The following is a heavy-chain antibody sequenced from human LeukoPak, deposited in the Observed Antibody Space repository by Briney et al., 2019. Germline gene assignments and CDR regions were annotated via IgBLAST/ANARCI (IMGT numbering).Heavy chain of an antibody. CDR2: ISWNSGSI. V-gene: IGHV3-9*01. Sequence: GRSLRLSCAASGFTFDDYAMHWVRQAPGKGLEWVSGISWNSGSIGYADSVKGRFTISRDNSKNTLYLQMNSLRAEDTAVYYCARWVYHQLLPGPHFDYWGQGTLVTVSS. CDR3: ARWVYHQLLPGPHFDY. D-gene: IGHD2-2*01. J-gene: IGHJ4*02. CDR1: GFTFDDYA.